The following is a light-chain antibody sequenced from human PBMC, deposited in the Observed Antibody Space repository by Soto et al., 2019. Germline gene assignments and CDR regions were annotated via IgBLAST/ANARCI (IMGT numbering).Light chain of an antibody. CDR3: QQYFITPLT. J-gene: IGKJ4*01. Sequence: DIVMTQSPDSLRVSLGERATISCTSSLNIYFKSNNRNYLAWYQQKTGQPPKLLVYWGSTRESGVPDRFTGSGSGTYFTLTIDNVQPDDVAVYYCQQYFITPLTFGGGTTVDIK. CDR1: LNIYFKSNNRNY. CDR2: WGS. V-gene: IGKV4-1*01.